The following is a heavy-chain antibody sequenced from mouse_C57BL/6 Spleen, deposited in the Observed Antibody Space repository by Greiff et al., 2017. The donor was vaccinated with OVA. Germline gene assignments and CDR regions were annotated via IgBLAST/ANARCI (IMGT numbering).Heavy chain of an antibody. D-gene: IGHD1-1*01. CDR1: GYSFTGYF. Sequence: EVQLQQSGPELVKPGDSVKISCKASGYSFTGYFMNWVMQSHGKSLEWIGRINPYNGDTFYNQKFKGKATLTVDKSSSTAHMELRSLTSADSAVYYCARSGIYYGSGYYAMDYWGQGTSVTVSS. CDR3: ARSGIYYGSGYYAMDY. CDR2: INPYNGDT. J-gene: IGHJ4*01. V-gene: IGHV1-20*01.